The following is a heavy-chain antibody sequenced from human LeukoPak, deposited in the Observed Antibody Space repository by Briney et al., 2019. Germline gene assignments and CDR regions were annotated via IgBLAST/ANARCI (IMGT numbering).Heavy chain of an antibody. J-gene: IGHJ5*02. D-gene: IGHD6-6*01. CDR1: GFTFSSYW. CDR2: INNDGSDT. Sequence: GGSLRLSCTASGFTFSSYWMHWVRQAPGKGLVWVSYINNDGSDTSYADSVKGRFTISRDNAKNTLYLQMNSLRAEDTAVYYCARDRPHNWFDPWGQGTLVTVSS. V-gene: IGHV3-74*01. CDR3: ARDRPHNWFDP.